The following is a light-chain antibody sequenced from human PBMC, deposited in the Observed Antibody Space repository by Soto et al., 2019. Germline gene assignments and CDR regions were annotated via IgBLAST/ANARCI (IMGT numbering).Light chain of an antibody. Sequence: EIVLTQSPGTLSLSPGETATLSCRASQTVNSEYLAWFQQRPGQAPRLLIFATSMRATAIPARFSGSGSGTDFPLAIRRLEPEDFSVYYCHQFGYSPRTFGQGTTVE. V-gene: IGKV3-20*01. CDR3: HQFGYSPRT. CDR1: QTVNSEY. CDR2: ATS. J-gene: IGKJ1*01.